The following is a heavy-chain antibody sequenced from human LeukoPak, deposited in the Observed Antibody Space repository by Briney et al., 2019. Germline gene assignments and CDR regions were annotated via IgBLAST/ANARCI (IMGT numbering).Heavy chain of an antibody. D-gene: IGHD1-1*01. CDR3: ARSGLGYIYYYVMDV. CDR1: GFTLSNYA. V-gene: IGHV3-30-3*01. J-gene: IGHJ6*02. Sequence: GRSLRLSCVAFGFTLSNYAIHWVRQAPGKGLEWVGVISYDGSNKYHADSVKGRFTISRDNSKNTLYLQMNTLRGEDTAVYYCARSGLGYIYYYVMDVWGQGTTVTVSS. CDR2: ISYDGSNK.